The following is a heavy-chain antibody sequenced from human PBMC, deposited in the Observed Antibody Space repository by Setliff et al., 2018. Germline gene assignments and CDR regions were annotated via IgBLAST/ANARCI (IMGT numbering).Heavy chain of an antibody. CDR2: ISYDGSRK. CDR3: AKVLVTTGYYYFDF. J-gene: IGHJ4*02. CDR1: GFSLGSYA. D-gene: IGHD3-9*01. V-gene: IGHV3-30*04. Sequence: PGGSLRLSCAASGFSLGSYAMHWVRQTPGKGLEWVTVISYDGSRKYYADSVKGRITISRDISKNTAYLEMSSLRPEDTAVYYCAKVLVTTGYYYFDFWGQGTLVTVSS.